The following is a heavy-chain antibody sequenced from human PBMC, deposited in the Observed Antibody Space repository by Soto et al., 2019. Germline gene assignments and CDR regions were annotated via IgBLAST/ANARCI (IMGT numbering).Heavy chain of an antibody. CDR1: GGSFSGYQ. D-gene: IGHD3-10*01. J-gene: IGHJ6*03. V-gene: IGHV4-34*01. CDR3: ARGLIVWFGELSRRGGYYYYIDL. CDR2: INDTGKI. Sequence: QVQLQQWGAGLLKPSETLSLTCAVYGGSFSGYQWTWIRQTPGKGLEWIGEINDTGKINYNPSLKSQVTLFIDTPNKQTSLKLSSVTAADTAVYYCARGLIVWFGELSRRGGYYYYIDLWGKGTTVTVSS.